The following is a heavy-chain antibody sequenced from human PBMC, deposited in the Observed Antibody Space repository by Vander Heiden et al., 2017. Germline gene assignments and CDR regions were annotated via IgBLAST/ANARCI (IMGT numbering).Heavy chain of an antibody. J-gene: IGHJ4*02. CDR3: ARVRYSSSWLFDY. D-gene: IGHD6-13*01. V-gene: IGHV3-13*01. CDR1: GFTFSSYD. CDR2: IGTAGDT. Sequence: EVQLVESGGGLVQHGGSLRLSCAASGFTFSSYDMHWVRQATGKGLEWVSAIGTAGDTYYPGSVKGRFTISRENAKNSLYLQMNSLRAGDTAVYYCARVRYSSSWLFDYWGKGTLVTVSS.